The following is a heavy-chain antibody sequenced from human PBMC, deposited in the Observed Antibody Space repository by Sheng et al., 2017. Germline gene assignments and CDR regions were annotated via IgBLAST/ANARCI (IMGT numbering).Heavy chain of an antibody. D-gene: IGHD4-17*01. CDR1: GGSISSGSYY. CDR2: IYTSGST. V-gene: IGHV4-61*02. CDR3: ARERRYGDYYYYGMDV. Sequence: QVQLQESGPGLVKPSQTLSLTCTVSGGSISSGSYYWSWIRQPAGKGLEWIGRIYTSGSTNYNPSLKSRVTISVDTSKNQFSLKLSSVTAADTAVYYCARERRYGDYYYYGMDVWGQGTTVTVSS. J-gene: IGHJ6*02.